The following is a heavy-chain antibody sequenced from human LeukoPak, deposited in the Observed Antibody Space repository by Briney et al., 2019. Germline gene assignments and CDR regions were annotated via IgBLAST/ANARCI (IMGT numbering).Heavy chain of an antibody. CDR1: GFTFSSYA. CDR3: AKMRDYYDPYYFDY. D-gene: IGHD3-22*01. CDR2: ISSNGGST. J-gene: IGHJ4*02. V-gene: IGHV3-64D*06. Sequence: GGSLRLSCAASGFTFSSYAMTWVRQAPGKGLEYVSAISSNGGSTYYADSVKGRFTISRDNSKNTLYLQMSSLRAEDTAVYYCAKMRDYYDPYYFDYWGQGTLVTVSS.